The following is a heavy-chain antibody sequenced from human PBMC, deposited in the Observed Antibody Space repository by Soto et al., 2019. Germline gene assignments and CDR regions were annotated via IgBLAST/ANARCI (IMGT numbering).Heavy chain of an antibody. V-gene: IGHV4-31*03. CDR2: IYYSGST. D-gene: IGHD4-4*01. Sequence: PSETLSLTCTVSGGSISSGGYYWSWIRQHPGKGLEWIGYIYYSGSTYYNPSLKSRVTISVDTSKNQFSLKLSSVTAADTAVYYCARAVFHDYSNYVNNGFHPGGQEPLVTFPA. CDR3: ARAVFHDYSNYVNNGFHP. J-gene: IGHJ5*02. CDR1: GGSISSGGYY.